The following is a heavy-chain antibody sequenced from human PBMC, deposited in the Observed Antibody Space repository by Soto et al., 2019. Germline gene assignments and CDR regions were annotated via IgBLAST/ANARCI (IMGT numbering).Heavy chain of an antibody. CDR1: GFTFSSYG. D-gene: IGHD3-10*01. Sequence: QVQLVESGGGVVQPGRSLRLSCAASGFTFSSYGMHWVRQAPGKGLEWVAVISYDGSNKYYADSVKGRFTIPRDNSKNTLYLQMNSLRAEDTAVYYCAKAGFQAWGQGTLVTVSS. V-gene: IGHV3-30*18. J-gene: IGHJ5*02. CDR2: ISYDGSNK. CDR3: AKAGFQA.